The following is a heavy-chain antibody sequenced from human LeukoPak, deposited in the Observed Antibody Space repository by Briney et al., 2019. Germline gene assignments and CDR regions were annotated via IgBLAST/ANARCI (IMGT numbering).Heavy chain of an antibody. Sequence: PSETLSLTCAVSGGSISSGGYSWSWIRQPPGKGLEWIGYIYHSGSTYYNPSLKSRVTISVDRSKNQFSLKLSSVTAADTAVYYCARVVGDCGGDCYPYFDYWGQGTLVTVSS. J-gene: IGHJ4*02. V-gene: IGHV4-30-2*01. CDR2: IYHSGST. D-gene: IGHD2-21*02. CDR3: ARVVGDCGGDCYPYFDY. CDR1: GGSISSGGYS.